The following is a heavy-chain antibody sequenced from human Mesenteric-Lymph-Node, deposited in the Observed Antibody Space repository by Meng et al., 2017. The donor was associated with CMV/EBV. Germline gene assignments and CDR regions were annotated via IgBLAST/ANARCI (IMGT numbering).Heavy chain of an antibody. CDR2: INSDGSST. Sequence: GESLKISCAASGFTFSSYWMHWVRQAPGKGLVWVSRINSDGSSTSYADSVKGRFTISRDNAKNTLYLQMNSLRAEDTAVYYCAKDLGQRVKQWLGFDPWGQGTLVTVSS. CDR1: GFTFSSYW. CDR3: AKDLGQRVKQWLGFDP. J-gene: IGHJ5*02. V-gene: IGHV3-74*01. D-gene: IGHD6-19*01.